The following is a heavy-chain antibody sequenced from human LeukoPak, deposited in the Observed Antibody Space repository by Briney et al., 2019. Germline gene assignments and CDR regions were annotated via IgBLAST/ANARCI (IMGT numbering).Heavy chain of an antibody. D-gene: IGHD5-18*01. Sequence: SGPTLVKPTETLTLTCTVSGFSLSNARMGVSWIRQPPGKALEWLAHIFSNDEKPYSTSLKSRLTISKDTSKSQVVLTMTNMDPVDTATYYCARIQGYSYDNIDYWGQGTLVTVSS. J-gene: IGHJ4*02. CDR2: IFSNDEK. V-gene: IGHV2-26*01. CDR1: GFSLSNARMG. CDR3: ARIQGYSYDNIDY.